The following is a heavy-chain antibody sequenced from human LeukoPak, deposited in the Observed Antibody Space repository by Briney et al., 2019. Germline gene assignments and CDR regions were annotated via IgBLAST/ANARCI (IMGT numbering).Heavy chain of an antibody. V-gene: IGHV3-23*01. D-gene: IGHD3-10*01. CDR1: GFTFSSYA. J-gene: IGHJ6*02. CDR3: AKNLWVRGVISIGTYYYGMDV. CDR2: ISGSGGST. Sequence: GGSPRLSCAASGFTFSSYAMSWVRQAPGKGLEWVSAISGSGGSTYYADSVKGRFTISRDNSKNTLYLQMNSLRAEDTAVYYCAKNLWVRGVISIGTYYYGMDVWGQGTTVTVSS.